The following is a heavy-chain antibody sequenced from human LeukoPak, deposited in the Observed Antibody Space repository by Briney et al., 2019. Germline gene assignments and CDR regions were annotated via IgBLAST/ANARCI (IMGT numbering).Heavy chain of an antibody. CDR1: GYTFTTYA. V-gene: IGHV1-3*01. D-gene: IGHD2-2*01. J-gene: IGHJ3*02. CDR3: ASRRQYCSTTSCSATFDI. Sequence: ASVKVSCKASGYTFTTYAMHWVRQAPGQRLEWTGWINAGNGNTKYSQKFQGRVTITRDTSASTAYMEPSSLRSEDTAVYYCASRRQYCSTTSCSATFDIWGQGTMVTVSS. CDR2: INAGNGNT.